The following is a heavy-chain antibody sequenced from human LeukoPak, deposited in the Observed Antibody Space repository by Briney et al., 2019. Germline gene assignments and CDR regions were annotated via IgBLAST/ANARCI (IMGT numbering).Heavy chain of an antibody. CDR3: AKGGALYPFFFDS. CDR2: ISGSGGHT. CDR1: GFTFSSYA. D-gene: IGHD3-16*01. V-gene: IGHV3-23*01. Sequence: GGSLRLSCAASGFTFSSYAMTWVRQAPGKGLEWVSAISGSGGHTYYADSVKGRFTISRDNSKNTLYLQMDTLRGEGTAIYYCAKGGALYPFFFDSWGQGTLVTVSS. J-gene: IGHJ4*02.